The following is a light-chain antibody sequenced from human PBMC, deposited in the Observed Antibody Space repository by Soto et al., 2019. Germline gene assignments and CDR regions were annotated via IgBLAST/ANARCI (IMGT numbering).Light chain of an antibody. V-gene: IGKV1-5*03. Sequence: DIQRTQSPSTLSASVGGRVTIACRASQSISSWLAWYQQKPGKAPKLLIYKASSLESGVPSRFSGSGSGTEFTLTISSLQPDDFATYYCQQYNSYPYTFGQGTKVDIK. J-gene: IGKJ2*01. CDR1: QSISSW. CDR3: QQYNSYPYT. CDR2: KAS.